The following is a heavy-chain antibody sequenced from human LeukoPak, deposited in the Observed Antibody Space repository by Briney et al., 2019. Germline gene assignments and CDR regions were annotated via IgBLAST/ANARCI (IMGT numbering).Heavy chain of an antibody. D-gene: IGHD1-1*01. V-gene: IGHV4-30-4*08. CDR1: GGSISSGDYY. J-gene: IGHJ4*02. CDR3: ARAKNWSAYYFDY. Sequence: SSQTLSLTCTVSGGSISSGDYYWSWIRQPPGKGLEWIGYIYYSGSTYYNPSLKSRVTISVDTSKNQFSLKLSSVTAADTAVYYCARAKNWSAYYFDYWGQGTLVTVSS. CDR2: IYYSGST.